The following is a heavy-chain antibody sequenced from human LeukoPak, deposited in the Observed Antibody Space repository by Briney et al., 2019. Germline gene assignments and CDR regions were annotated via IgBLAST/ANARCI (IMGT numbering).Heavy chain of an antibody. Sequence: GGSLRLSCEASGFTFSSYWIYWVRQAPGKGLVYVSRVNNEGSGTTNADSVKGQFTISRDNTTNKVSLQMNSLRVEDTAVYYCARGGPYHAFDIWGQGTMVTVSS. CDR2: VNNEGSGT. V-gene: IGHV3-74*01. CDR3: ARGGPYHAFDI. CDR1: GFTFSSYW. J-gene: IGHJ3*02. D-gene: IGHD2-15*01.